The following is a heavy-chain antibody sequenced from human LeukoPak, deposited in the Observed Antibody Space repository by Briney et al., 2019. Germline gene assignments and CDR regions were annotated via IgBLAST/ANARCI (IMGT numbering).Heavy chain of an antibody. Sequence: ASVKVSCKASGYTFTSYDINWVRQATGQGLEWMGWMNPNSGNTGYAQKFQGRVTITRNTSISTAYMELSRLRSDDTAVYYCARDQVARHYDFWSGNRYYYYYHMDVWGKGTTVTVSS. J-gene: IGHJ6*03. V-gene: IGHV1-8*03. D-gene: IGHD3-3*01. CDR3: ARDQVARHYDFWSGNRYYYYYHMDV. CDR2: MNPNSGNT. CDR1: GYTFTSYD.